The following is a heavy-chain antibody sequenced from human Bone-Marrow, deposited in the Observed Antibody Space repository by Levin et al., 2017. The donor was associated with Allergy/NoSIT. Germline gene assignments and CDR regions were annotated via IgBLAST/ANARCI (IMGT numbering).Heavy chain of an antibody. CDR3: ARVEMNGGSCQTGSARCGVDV. D-gene: IGHD2-15*01. V-gene: IGHV3-21*01. CDR1: GFTFSDYS. J-gene: IGHJ6*02. Sequence: GGSLRLSCAASGFTFSDYSMNWVRQAPGRGLEWVSSISSSSSFIHYADSVKGRFTISRDNAKNSLYLQMNSLRVEDTAVYYCARVEMNGGSCQTGSARCGVDVWGRGTTVTVSS. CDR2: ISSSSSFI.